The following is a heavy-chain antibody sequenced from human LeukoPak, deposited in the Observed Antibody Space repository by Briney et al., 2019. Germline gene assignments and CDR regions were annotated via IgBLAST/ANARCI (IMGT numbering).Heavy chain of an antibody. CDR3: ARDGGAGWPIGY. J-gene: IGHJ4*02. D-gene: IGHD6-19*01. Sequence: SETLSLTCTVSGGSISSGDYYWSWIRQPPGKGLEWIGYIYYSGSTNYNPSLKSRVTISVDTSNNQFSLKLSSVTAADTAVYYCARDGGAGWPIGYWGQGTLVTVSS. CDR1: GGSISSGDYY. CDR2: IYYSGST. V-gene: IGHV4-61*08.